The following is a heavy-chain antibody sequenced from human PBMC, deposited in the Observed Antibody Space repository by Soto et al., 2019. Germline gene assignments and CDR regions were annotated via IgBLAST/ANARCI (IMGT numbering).Heavy chain of an antibody. J-gene: IGHJ4*02. CDR1: GCTISSYY. Sequence: PSETLSLSCSVSGCTISSYYWSWIRQPPGKGLEWIGIIYYSGGTNHNPSPKGRGTITVARSKYQFSLELSSVTAADLAVDYCARAYGGYADYWGQGALVTGSS. CDR3: ARAYGGYADY. V-gene: IGHV4-59*01. D-gene: IGHD5-12*01. CDR2: IYYSGGT.